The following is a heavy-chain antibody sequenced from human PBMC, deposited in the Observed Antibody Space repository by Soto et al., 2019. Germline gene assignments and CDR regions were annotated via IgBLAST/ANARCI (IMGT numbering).Heavy chain of an antibody. V-gene: IGHV3-53*01. Sequence: EVQLVESGGGVIQPGESLRLSCAASGFTVTRNYISWVRQAPGKGLEWVSVTYSSGNTDYAVSVKGRFTISRDNSKNTLYLQMNSLRAEDTAVYYCAIRGGGNSLWYFDLWGRGTLVTVSS. CDR2: TYSSGNT. CDR1: GFTVTRNY. CDR3: AIRGGGNSLWYFDL. D-gene: IGHD2-21*02. J-gene: IGHJ2*01.